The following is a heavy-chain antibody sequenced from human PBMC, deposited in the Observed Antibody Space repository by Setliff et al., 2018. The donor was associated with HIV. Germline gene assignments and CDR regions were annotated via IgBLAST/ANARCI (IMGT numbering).Heavy chain of an antibody. Sequence: SETLSLTCSVSGGSISSGTYYWGWIRQPPGKGLEWIGSMSHSGSTLYNPSLKSRVTISVDTSNNHFSLKLRSVTAADTAVYYCARDGGDYYGSGSNYYYYYMDVWGKGTTVTVSS. J-gene: IGHJ6*03. V-gene: IGHV4-39*07. CDR3: ARDGGDYYGSGSNYYYYYMDV. D-gene: IGHD3-10*01. CDR2: MSHSGST. CDR1: GGSISSGTYY.